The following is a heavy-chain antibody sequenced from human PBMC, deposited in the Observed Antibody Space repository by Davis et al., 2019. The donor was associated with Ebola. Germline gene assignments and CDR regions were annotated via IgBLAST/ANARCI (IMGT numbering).Heavy chain of an antibody. CDR3: AGVPATVY. V-gene: IGHV3-23*01. Sequence: GESLKISCAAPGFTFSSYAMKWVRQAPGKGLEWVSAISGSGTSTYYADSVTGRFTISRDNSKNTLYLQMNSLRAEDTAVYYCAGVPATVYWGQGTLVTVSS. D-gene: IGHD3-3*01. CDR1: GFTFSSYA. J-gene: IGHJ4*02. CDR2: ISGSGTST.